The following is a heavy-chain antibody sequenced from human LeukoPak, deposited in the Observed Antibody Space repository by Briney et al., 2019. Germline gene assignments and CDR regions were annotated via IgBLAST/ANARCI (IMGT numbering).Heavy chain of an antibody. Sequence: GGSLRLSCSASRFTFNSYPVHWVRQAPGKGLEYVSGISRNGGSTYYADSVKGRFTISRDNSKNTLYLQMSSLRAEDTAVYYCVKESGFMVAPNSAFDIWGQGTMVTVSS. D-gene: IGHD4/OR15-4a*01. CDR2: ISRNGGST. CDR1: RFTFNSYP. CDR3: VKESGFMVAPNSAFDI. J-gene: IGHJ3*02. V-gene: IGHV3-64D*06.